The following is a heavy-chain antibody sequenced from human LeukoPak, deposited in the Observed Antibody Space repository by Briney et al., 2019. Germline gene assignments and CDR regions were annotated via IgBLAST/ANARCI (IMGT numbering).Heavy chain of an antibody. V-gene: IGHV4-39*01. J-gene: IGHJ4*02. CDR1: GGSFSTNSNY. CDR2: LYYSGST. Sequence: SETLSLTCTVSGGSFSTNSNYCGWIRQPPGKGLEWIGRLYYSGSTYYNPSLKSRVTISVDTSKNQFSLKLSSETAADTAVYYCARHAIDSSGYYLHYFDYWGQGTLVTVSS. CDR3: ARHAIDSSGYYLHYFDY. D-gene: IGHD3-22*01.